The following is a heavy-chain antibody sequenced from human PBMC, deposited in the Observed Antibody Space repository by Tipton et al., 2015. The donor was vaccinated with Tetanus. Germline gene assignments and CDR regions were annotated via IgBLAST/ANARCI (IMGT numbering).Heavy chain of an antibody. D-gene: IGHD6-19*01. J-gene: IGHJ4*02. V-gene: IGHV1-18*01. Sequence: QSGAEVKKPGASVKVSCTASGYSFTSYGLSWVRQAPGQGLEWVGWISAYNGKTDYAQKFQGRVTVTKDTAKKTGYLELRSLRYDATAVYYCARGLKCFFEGSAFDYWGQGTPVSVSS. CDR1: GYSFTSYG. CDR2: ISAYNGKT. CDR3: ARGLKCFFEGSAFDY.